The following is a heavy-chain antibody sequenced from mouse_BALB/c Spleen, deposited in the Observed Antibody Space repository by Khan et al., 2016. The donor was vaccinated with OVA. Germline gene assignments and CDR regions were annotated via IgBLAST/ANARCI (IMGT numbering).Heavy chain of an antibody. CDR3: AREEALYYFDY. V-gene: IGHV1-76*01. D-gene: IGHD3-2*02. CDR2: IYPGTGNT. Sequence: QVQLQQSGAELVRPGASVKLSCKTSGYIFTTYWIHWVKQRSGQGLEWIARIYPGTGNTYYSANFKGKATLTADNSSSTAYMQFSSLKSEDSAVDFCAREEALYYFDYWGQGTTLTVSS. J-gene: IGHJ2*01. CDR1: GYIFTTYW.